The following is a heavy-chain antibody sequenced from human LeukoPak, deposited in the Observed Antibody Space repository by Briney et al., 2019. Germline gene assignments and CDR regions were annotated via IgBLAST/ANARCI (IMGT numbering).Heavy chain of an antibody. V-gene: IGHV1-69*01. CDR1: GGTFSSYT. J-gene: IGHJ4*02. Sequence: SVKVSCKSSGGTFSSYTIIWVRQAPGQGLEWMGGIIPIFGTANYAQKFQGRVTITADESTSTAYMELRSLRSEDTAVYYCARVSGAGTPFDSWGQGTLVTVSS. CDR3: ARVSGAGTPFDS. CDR2: IIPIFGTA. D-gene: IGHD3-10*01.